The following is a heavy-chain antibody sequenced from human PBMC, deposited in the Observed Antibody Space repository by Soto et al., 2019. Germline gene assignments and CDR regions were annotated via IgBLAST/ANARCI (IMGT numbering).Heavy chain of an antibody. CDR3: ARVPGIQLGLRFDP. D-gene: IGHD5-18*01. Sequence: QLQLQESGPGLVKPSETLSLTCTVSGGSISSSSYYWGWIRQPPGKGLEWIGNIYYSGSTYYNPSLESRVPIAVDTSKDQFSLKLTSVHAVDKAVYYCARVPGIQLGLRFDPWGQGTLVTVSS. V-gene: IGHV4-39*01. CDR1: GGSISSSSYY. CDR2: IYYSGST. J-gene: IGHJ5*02.